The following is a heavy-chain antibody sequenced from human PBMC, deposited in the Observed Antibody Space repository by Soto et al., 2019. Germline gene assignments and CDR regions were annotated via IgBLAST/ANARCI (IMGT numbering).Heavy chain of an antibody. J-gene: IGHJ4*02. V-gene: IGHV1-69*02. Sequence: QVQLVHSGAAVKQPGSSVKVSCKASRGTFNSYSINWVRQAPGQGLEWMGKMSPTLGIASYAQKFQGRVTITADKFTSTAYMGLNSLRAEDAAVYYCAAHGDALDYWGQGTLVTVSS. CDR1: RGTFNSYS. D-gene: IGHD4-17*01. CDR2: MSPTLGIA. CDR3: AAHGDALDY.